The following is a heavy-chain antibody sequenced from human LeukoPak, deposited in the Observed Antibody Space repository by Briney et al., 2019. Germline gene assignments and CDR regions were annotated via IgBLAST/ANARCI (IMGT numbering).Heavy chain of an antibody. J-gene: IGHJ4*02. D-gene: IGHD3-22*01. V-gene: IGHV4-59*01. Sequence: SETLSLTCAVYGGSFSGYYWSWIRQPPGKGLEWIGCIKDSGSTNYKPSLESRVTISVDTSKNQFSLKVTSVTAADTAVYYCARSTKYDGSGFYEFDYWGQGTLVTVSS. CDR3: ARSTKYDGSGFYEFDY. CDR1: GGSFSGYY. CDR2: IKDSGST.